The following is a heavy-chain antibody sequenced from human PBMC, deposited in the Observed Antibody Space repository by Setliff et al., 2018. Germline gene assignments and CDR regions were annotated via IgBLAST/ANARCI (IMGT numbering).Heavy chain of an antibody. CDR1: GFTFSSYA. D-gene: IGHD3-10*01. Sequence: QAGGSLRLSCAASGFTFSSYAITWVRQAPGKGLEWVSYISSSSSTIYYADSVKGRFTISRDNAKNSLYLQMNSLRAEDTAIYYCAKYYYGSGSYHNDAFHIWGQGTMVTVSS. V-gene: IGHV3-48*01. J-gene: IGHJ3*02. CDR2: ISSSSSTI. CDR3: AKYYYGSGSYHNDAFHI.